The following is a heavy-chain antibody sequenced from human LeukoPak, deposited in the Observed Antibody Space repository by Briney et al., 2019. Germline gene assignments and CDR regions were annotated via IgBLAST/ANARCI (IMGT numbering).Heavy chain of an antibody. CDR3: AREQVGVGPNY. V-gene: IGHV4-39*07. J-gene: IGHJ4*02. CDR1: GGSMNINNYY. CDR2: IYYTGTT. Sequence: SETLSLTCTVFGGSMNINNYYWAWIRQPPGKGLEWIGSIYYTGTTYYNPSLNYRVTISVDTSKNQFSLRLTSVTAADTAVYYCAREQVGVGPNYWGQGTLVTVSS. D-gene: IGHD2-2*01.